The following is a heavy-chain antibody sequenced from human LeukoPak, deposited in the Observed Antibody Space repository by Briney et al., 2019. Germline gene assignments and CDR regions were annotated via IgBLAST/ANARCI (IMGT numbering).Heavy chain of an antibody. CDR3: ARGTAYCSGGSCSNNWFDP. V-gene: IGHV4-38-2*01. D-gene: IGHD2-15*01. J-gene: IGHJ5*02. CDR1: GYSISSGYY. Sequence: PSETLSLTCAVSGYSISSGYYWDWIRQPPGKGLEWIGSIYHSGSTYYNPSLKSRVTISVDTSKNQFSLKLSSVTAADTAVYYCARGTAYCSGGSCSNNWFDPWGQGTLVTVSS. CDR2: IYHSGST.